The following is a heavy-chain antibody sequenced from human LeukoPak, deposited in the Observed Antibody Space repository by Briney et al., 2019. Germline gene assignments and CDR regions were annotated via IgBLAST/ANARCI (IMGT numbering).Heavy chain of an antibody. D-gene: IGHD3-3*01. J-gene: IGHJ6*02. Sequence: GSLRLSCAASGFTFSSYSMNWVRQAPGKGLEWVSSISSSSSYIYYADSVKGRFTISRDNAKNSLYLQMNSLRAEDTAVYYCARDHDFWSGYDPPYYGMDVWGQGTTVTVSS. CDR1: GFTFSSYS. V-gene: IGHV3-21*01. CDR3: ARDHDFWSGYDPPYYGMDV. CDR2: ISSSSSYI.